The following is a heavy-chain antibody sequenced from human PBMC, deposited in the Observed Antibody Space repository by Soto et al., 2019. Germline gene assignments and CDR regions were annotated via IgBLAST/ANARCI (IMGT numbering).Heavy chain of an antibody. V-gene: IGHV3-30-3*01. CDR1: GFTFSSYA. D-gene: IGHD5-12*01. J-gene: IGHJ4*02. Sequence: GGSLRLSCAASGFTFSSYAMHWVRQAPGKGLEWVAVISYDGSNKYYADSVKGRFTISRDNSKNTLYLQMNSLRAEDTAVYYCARDKRDGYNYQEYYFDYWGQGTLVTVSS. CDR2: ISYDGSNK. CDR3: ARDKRDGYNYQEYYFDY.